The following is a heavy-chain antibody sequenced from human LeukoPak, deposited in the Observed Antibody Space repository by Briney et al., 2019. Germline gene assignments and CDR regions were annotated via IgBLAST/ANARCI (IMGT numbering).Heavy chain of an antibody. CDR1: GFTFDDYA. D-gene: IGHD6-13*01. Sequence: GRSLRLSCAASGFTFDDYAMHWVRQAPGKGLEWVSGISWNSGSIGYADSVKGRFTISRDNAKNSLYLQMNSLRAEDTAFYYCAKDSSSSWYRDFDYWGQGTLVTVS. CDR3: AKDSSSSWYRDFDY. V-gene: IGHV3-9*01. J-gene: IGHJ4*02. CDR2: ISWNSGSI.